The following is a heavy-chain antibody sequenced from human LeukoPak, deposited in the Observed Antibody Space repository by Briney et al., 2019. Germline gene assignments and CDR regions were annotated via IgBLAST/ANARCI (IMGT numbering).Heavy chain of an antibody. J-gene: IGHJ3*02. CDR3: ARDSVWQLDLSPDGAFDI. Sequence: PGGSLRLSCTASGFTFSRYSMHWVRQAPGKGLEWVAVISYDGTNKYHADSVKGRFSISRDNSKNTQYLQMKGLRAEDTAVYYCARDSVWQLDLSPDGAFDIWGQGTMVTVSS. CDR2: ISYDGTNK. CDR1: GFTFSRYS. V-gene: IGHV3-30*04. D-gene: IGHD1-7*01.